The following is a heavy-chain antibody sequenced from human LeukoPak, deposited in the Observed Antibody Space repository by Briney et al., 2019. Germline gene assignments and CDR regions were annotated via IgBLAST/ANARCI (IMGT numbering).Heavy chain of an antibody. J-gene: IGHJ4*02. CDR1: GFTFRNYA. Sequence: GGSLRLSCAGSGFTFRNYAMSWVRQAPGKGLEWVGRIKSKTDGGTADYAAPVKGRFTISRDDSKNTLYLQMNSLKIEDTAVYYCSAYYYGSGSYYDYWGQGTLVTVSS. D-gene: IGHD3-10*01. CDR2: IKSKTDGGTA. CDR3: SAYYYGSGSYYDY. V-gene: IGHV3-15*01.